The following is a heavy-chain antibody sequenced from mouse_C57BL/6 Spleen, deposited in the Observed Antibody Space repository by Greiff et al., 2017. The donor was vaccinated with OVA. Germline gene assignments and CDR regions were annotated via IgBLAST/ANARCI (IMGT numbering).Heavy chain of an antibody. CDR1: GYAFSSSW. Sequence: VQLQQSGPELVKPGASVKISCKASGYAFSSSWMNWVKQRPGKGLEWIGRIYPGDGDTNYNGKFKGKATLTADKSSSTAYMQLSSLTSEDSAVYFCARSGYVAYWGQGTLVTVSA. CDR2: IYPGDGDT. D-gene: IGHD1-2*01. J-gene: IGHJ3*01. V-gene: IGHV1-82*01. CDR3: ARSGYVAY.